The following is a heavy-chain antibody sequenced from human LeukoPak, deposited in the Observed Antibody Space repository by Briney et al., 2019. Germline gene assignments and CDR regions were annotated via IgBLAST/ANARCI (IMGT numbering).Heavy chain of an antibody. V-gene: IGHV1-2*02. CDR2: INPNSGDT. CDR1: GYSFTGYY. D-gene: IGHD2-8*01. J-gene: IGHJ6*03. Sequence: GASLKVSCKASGYSFTGYYMHWVRQAPGQGLEWMGWINPNSGDTKYAQKFQGRVTMTRDTSISTAYMELTSLRSDDTAVYYCARGGLRVMVYRLYYMDVWGKGTTVTVSS. CDR3: ARGGLRVMVYRLYYMDV.